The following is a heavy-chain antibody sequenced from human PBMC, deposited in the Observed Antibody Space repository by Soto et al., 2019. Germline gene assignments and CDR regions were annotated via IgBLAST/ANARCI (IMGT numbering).Heavy chain of an antibody. J-gene: IGHJ4*02. V-gene: IGHV3-30*18. CDR1: GFTFSSYG. CDR2: ISYDGSNK. CDR3: AKDLRSPRNWNGPFDY. D-gene: IGHD1-1*01. Sequence: GESLKISCAASGFTFSSYGMHWVRQAPGKGLEWVAVISYDGSNKYYADSVKGRFTISRDNSKNTLYLQMNSLRAEDTAVYYCAKDLRSPRNWNGPFDYWGQGTLVTVSS.